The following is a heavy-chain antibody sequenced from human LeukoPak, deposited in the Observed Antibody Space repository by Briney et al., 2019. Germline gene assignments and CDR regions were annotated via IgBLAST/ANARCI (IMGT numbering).Heavy chain of an antibody. CDR2: INPSGGST. J-gene: IGHJ3*02. V-gene: IGHV1-46*01. D-gene: IGHD5-24*01. CDR1: GYTFTSYY. Sequence: ASVKVSCKASGYTFTSYYMHWVRQAPGQGLEWMGIINPSGGSTSYAQKFQGRVTMTRDTSTSTVYMELSSLRSEDTAVYYCARGVEMATIYGENAFDIWGQGTMVTVSS. CDR3: ARGVEMATIYGENAFDI.